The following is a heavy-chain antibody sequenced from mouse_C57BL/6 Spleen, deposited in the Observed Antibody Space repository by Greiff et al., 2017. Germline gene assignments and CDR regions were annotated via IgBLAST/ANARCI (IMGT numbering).Heavy chain of an antibody. D-gene: IGHD1-1*01. CDR1: GYTFTDYE. CDR2: IDPETGGT. Sequence: QVTLKVSGAELVRPGASVTLSCKASGYTFTDYEMHWVKQTPVHGLEWIGAIDPETGGTAYNQKFKGKAILTADKSSSTAYMELRSLTSEDSAVYYCTKGTVGWYFDVWGTGTTVTVSS. CDR3: TKGTVGWYFDV. V-gene: IGHV1-15*01. J-gene: IGHJ1*03.